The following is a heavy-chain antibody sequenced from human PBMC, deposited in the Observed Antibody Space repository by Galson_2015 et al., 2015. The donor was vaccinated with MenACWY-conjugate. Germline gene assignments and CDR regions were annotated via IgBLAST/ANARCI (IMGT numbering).Heavy chain of an antibody. CDR1: GYRFIGYW. CDR2: IDPHDSYT. CDR3: ALASGDFDY. J-gene: IGHJ4*02. Sequence: QSGAEVKKPGESLRISCKASGYRFIGYWITWVRQVPGKGLEWMGRIDPHDSYTNYSPFFHGHVTISVDRPNTTAYLQWSSLKASDTAMYYCALASGDFDYWGQGTLVTVSS. V-gene: IGHV5-10-1*01. D-gene: IGHD1-14*01.